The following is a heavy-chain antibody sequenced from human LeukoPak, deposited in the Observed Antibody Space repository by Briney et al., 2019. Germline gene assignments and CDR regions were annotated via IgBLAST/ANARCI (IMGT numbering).Heavy chain of an antibody. CDR2: IYSGGST. Sequence: PGGSLRLSCAASGFTVSSNYMSWVRQAPGKGLEWVSVIYSGGSTYYADSVKGRFTISRDNSKNTLYLQMNSLRAEDTAVYYCARDSGYYKGGFDYWGQGTLVTVSS. D-gene: IGHD3-3*01. J-gene: IGHJ4*02. V-gene: IGHV3-66*02. CDR1: GFTVSSNY. CDR3: ARDSGYYKGGFDY.